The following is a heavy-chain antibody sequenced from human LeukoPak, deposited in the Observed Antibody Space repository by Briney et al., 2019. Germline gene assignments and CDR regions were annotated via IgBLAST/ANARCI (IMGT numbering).Heavy chain of an antibody. V-gene: IGHV3-7*01. CDR3: ARERGDLYYYGSGSYYYY. CDR2: IKQDGSEK. D-gene: IGHD3-10*01. J-gene: IGHJ4*02. Sequence: GGSLRLSCAASGFTFSSYWMSWVRQAPGKGLEWVANIKQDGSEKYYVDSVKGRFTISRDNAKNSLYLQMNSLRAEDTAVYYCARERGDLYYYGSGSYYYYWGQGTLVTVSS. CDR1: GFTFSSYW.